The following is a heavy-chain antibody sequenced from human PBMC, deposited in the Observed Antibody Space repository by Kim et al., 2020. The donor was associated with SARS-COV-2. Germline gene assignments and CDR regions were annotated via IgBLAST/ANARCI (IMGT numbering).Heavy chain of an antibody. D-gene: IGHD1-1*01. Sequence: GGSLRLSCAAFGFSLSGFDMYWVRQVPGKGLEWVAIMSFDGTTKHYSDSVKGRFTISSDTSNNRLSLQMNSLRVDDTAVYYCARGGYNWSFDSWGQGALVTVSP. CDR3: ARGGYNWSFDS. CDR2: MSFDGTTK. V-gene: IGHV3-30*03. J-gene: IGHJ4*02. CDR1: GFSLSGFD.